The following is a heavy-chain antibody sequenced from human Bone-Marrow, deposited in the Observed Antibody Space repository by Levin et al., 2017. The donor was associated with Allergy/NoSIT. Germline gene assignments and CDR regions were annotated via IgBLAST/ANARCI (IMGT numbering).Heavy chain of an antibody. V-gene: IGHV1-8*01. J-gene: IGHJ5*02. CDR3: ARGDCYSGSCYGPDWFDP. D-gene: IGHD2-15*01. Sequence: ASVKVSCKTSGYTFTSYNVYWVRQATGQGLEWMGYINPNSGNTAYARKFQGRVTMTRNSSITTAYLELSSLRSEDTAMYYCARGDCYSGSCYGPDWFDPWGQGTQVTVSS. CDR2: INPNSGNT. CDR1: GYTFTSYN.